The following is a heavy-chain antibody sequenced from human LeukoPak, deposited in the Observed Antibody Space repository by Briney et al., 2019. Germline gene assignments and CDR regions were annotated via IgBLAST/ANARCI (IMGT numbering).Heavy chain of an antibody. CDR3: ARDLKGWDYGGPRVYYFDY. CDR1: GYTFTGYA. CDR2: INVGNGNT. D-gene: IGHD4-23*01. Sequence: ASVKVSCKASGYTFTGYAMHWVRQAPGQRLEWMGWINVGNGNTKYSQKFQGRVTLTRDTSASTAYMEVSSLRSEDTAVYYCARDLKGWDYGGPRVYYFDYWGQETLVTVSS. J-gene: IGHJ4*02. V-gene: IGHV1-3*01.